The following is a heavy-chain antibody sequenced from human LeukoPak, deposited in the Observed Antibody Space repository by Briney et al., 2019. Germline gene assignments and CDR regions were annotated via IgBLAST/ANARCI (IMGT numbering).Heavy chain of an antibody. J-gene: IGHJ4*02. CDR2: ISYDGGKK. V-gene: IGHV3-30*04. Sequence: GRSLRLSCAASGFTFSTYAMHWVRQAPGKGLEWVAVISYDGGKKYYADSVKGRFTISRDNSKNMLYLQMSSLRPEDTAVFYCARDDSDVRIVATVSREGDYFDYWGQGTLVTVSS. CDR1: GFTFSTYA. D-gene: IGHD5-12*01. CDR3: ARDDSDVRIVATVSREGDYFDY.